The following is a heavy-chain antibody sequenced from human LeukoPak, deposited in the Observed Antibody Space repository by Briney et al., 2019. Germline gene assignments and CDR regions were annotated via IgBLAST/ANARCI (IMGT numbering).Heavy chain of an antibody. CDR2: IWYDGTNK. J-gene: IGHJ4*02. Sequence: GGSLRLSCVASGFTFSSYGMHWVRQAPGKGLEWVAGIWYDGTNKRYGDSVKGRFTISRDNSMNTVYLQMNSLSGDDTAVYYCARDTISSGWTSFDYWGQGTLVTVSS. CDR3: ARDTISSGWTSFDY. V-gene: IGHV3-33*01. CDR1: GFTFSSYG. D-gene: IGHD6-19*01.